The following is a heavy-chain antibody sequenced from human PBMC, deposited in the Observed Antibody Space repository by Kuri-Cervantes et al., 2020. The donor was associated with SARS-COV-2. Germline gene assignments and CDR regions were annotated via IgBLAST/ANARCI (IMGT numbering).Heavy chain of an antibody. D-gene: IGHD4-23*01. CDR1: GYTSTTYG. V-gene: IGHV1-18*01. CDR3: ARSHTLYGGNSSPWDY. J-gene: IGHJ4*02. Sequence: ASVKVSCKASGYTSTTYGISWVRQAPGQGLEWMGWISTYNGNTNYAQILQGRVTMTTDTSTSTAYMELRSLRSFDTAVYYCARSHTLYGGNSSPWDYWGQGALVTVSS. CDR2: ISTYNGNT.